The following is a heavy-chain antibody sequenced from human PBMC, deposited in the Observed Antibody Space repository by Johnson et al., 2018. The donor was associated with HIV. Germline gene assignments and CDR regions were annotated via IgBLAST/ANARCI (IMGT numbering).Heavy chain of an antibody. D-gene: IGHD4-17*01. CDR2: IKQDGSEK. CDR1: GFTFSSYW. Sequence: VQLVESGGGLVQPGGSLRLSCVASGFTFSSYWMSWVRQAPGKALEWVANIKQDGSEKYYVDSVKGRFTIAREDAKNSLYLQMNSLRAEDTAVYYCAREVAGDYGDSPGAFDIWGQGTMVTVSS. CDR3: AREVAGDYGDSPGAFDI. V-gene: IGHV3-7*03. J-gene: IGHJ3*02.